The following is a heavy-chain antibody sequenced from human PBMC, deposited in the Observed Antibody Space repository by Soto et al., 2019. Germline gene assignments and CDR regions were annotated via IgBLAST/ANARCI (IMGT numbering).Heavy chain of an antibody. D-gene: IGHD2-2*02. Sequence: QVQLVQSGAEVKQPGASVKVSCKASGYSFRNYGFIWVRQAPGQGLEWMGWISGLNGDTNYARSLQGRATIMTDTSTATVYMEFRNLRSDDTAVYYCARAESYTTSWYAMDVWGQGTAVTV. J-gene: IGHJ6*02. V-gene: IGHV1-18*01. CDR1: GYSFRNYG. CDR2: ISGLNGDT. CDR3: ARAESYTTSWYAMDV.